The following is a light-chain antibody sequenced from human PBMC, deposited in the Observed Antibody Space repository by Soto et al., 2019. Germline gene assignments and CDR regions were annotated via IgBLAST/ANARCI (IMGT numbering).Light chain of an antibody. Sequence: EIVFTHSPVALSLSPGERATLSCMASQIISTSYLAWYQQKPGQAPRLLIYGSSSRATGIPDRFSGSGSGTDFTLTISSLEPEDFAVYYCQQYGSSPQDKFGQGTKVDIK. CDR2: GSS. J-gene: IGKJ1*01. V-gene: IGKV3-20*01. CDR1: QIISTSY. CDR3: QQYGSSPQDK.